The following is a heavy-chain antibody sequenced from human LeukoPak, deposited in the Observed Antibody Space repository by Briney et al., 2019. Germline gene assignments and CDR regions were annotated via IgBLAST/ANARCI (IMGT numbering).Heavy chain of an antibody. CDR2: IYYSGST. CDR1: GGSISSSDSY. Sequence: SETLSLTCTVSGGSISSSDSYWSWIRQPPGKGLEWIGYIYYSGSTYYNPSLKSRVSMSVDTSRNQFSLKLSSVTAADTAVYYCARGSRWLPRGWFDPWGQGTLVTVSS. J-gene: IGHJ5*02. V-gene: IGHV4-30-4*02. CDR3: ARGSRWLPRGWFDP. D-gene: IGHD3-22*01.